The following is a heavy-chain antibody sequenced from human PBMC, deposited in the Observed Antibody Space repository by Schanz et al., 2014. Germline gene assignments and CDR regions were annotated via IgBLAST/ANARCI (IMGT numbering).Heavy chain of an antibody. CDR3: AKSLESCPGGRCSRGYFDY. Sequence: EVQLVQSGGGLVQPGGSLRLSCAASGFTFSAYAMDWVRQAPGKGLEWVANIKEDGSVKDYVDSVKGRFTISRDNFKGALYLQMSSLRAEDTAVYYCAKSLESCPGGRCSRGYFDYWGQGTLVTVSS. V-gene: IGHV3-7*03. CDR2: IKEDGSVK. J-gene: IGHJ4*02. CDR1: GFTFSAYA. D-gene: IGHD2-8*02.